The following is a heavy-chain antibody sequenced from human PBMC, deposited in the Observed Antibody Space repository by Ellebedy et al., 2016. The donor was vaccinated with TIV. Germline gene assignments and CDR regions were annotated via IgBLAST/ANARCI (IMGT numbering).Heavy chain of an antibody. CDR3: ARMGDWEGAY. Sequence: MPSETLSLTCTVSVGSVSSGNYFWRWIRQAPGKGLEWIGHVHHTGGTTYNPSLRSPLTISSDTSKNQFSLRVTSMTAADTAVYYCARMGDWEGAYWGQGILVTVSS. CDR1: VGSVSSGNYF. CDR2: VHHTGGT. V-gene: IGHV4-61*01. J-gene: IGHJ4*02. D-gene: IGHD3-16*01.